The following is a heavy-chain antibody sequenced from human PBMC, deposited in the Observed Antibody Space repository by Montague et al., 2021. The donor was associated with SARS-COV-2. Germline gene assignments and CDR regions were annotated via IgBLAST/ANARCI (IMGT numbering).Heavy chain of an antibody. CDR1: GFTFSSYA. CDR3: AKDPHYDFWSGYYFDY. Sequence: SLRLSCAASGFTFSSYAMSWVRQAPGKGLEWVSVIYSGGSSTYYXDSVKGRFTISRDNSKNTLYLQMSSLRAEDTAVYYCAKDPHYDFWSGYYFDYWGQGTLVTVSS. CDR2: IYSGGSST. V-gene: IGHV3-23*03. J-gene: IGHJ4*02. D-gene: IGHD3-3*01.